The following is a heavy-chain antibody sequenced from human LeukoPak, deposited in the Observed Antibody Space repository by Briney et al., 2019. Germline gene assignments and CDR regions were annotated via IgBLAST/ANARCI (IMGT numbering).Heavy chain of an antibody. CDR2: ISSSGSTI. CDR1: GFTFSDYY. Sequence: SGGSLRLSCAASGFTFSDYYMSWIRQAPGKGLEWVSYISSSGSTIYYADSVKGRFTISRDSAKNSLYLQMNSLRAEDTAVYYCARDIGSGWSKGPGAFDIWGQGTMVTVSS. V-gene: IGHV3-11*01. J-gene: IGHJ3*02. D-gene: IGHD6-19*01. CDR3: ARDIGSGWSKGPGAFDI.